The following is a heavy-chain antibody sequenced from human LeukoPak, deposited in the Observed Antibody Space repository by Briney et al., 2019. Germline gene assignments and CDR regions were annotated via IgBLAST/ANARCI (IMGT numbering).Heavy chain of an antibody. J-gene: IGHJ4*02. Sequence: GASVKVSRKASGYIFTGYYMHWVRQAPGQGLEWMGWINPNSGDTNYQGRVTMTRDTSISTAYMELSRLRSDDTAIYYCVRVFTVAATTLDYWGQGTLVTVSS. D-gene: IGHD1-26*01. CDR2: INPNSGDT. CDR1: GYIFTGYY. V-gene: IGHV1-2*02. CDR3: VRVFTVAATTLDY.